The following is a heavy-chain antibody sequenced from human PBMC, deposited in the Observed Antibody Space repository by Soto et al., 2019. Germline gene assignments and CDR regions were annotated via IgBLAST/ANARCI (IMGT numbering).Heavy chain of an antibody. CDR2: ISDDGSTA. D-gene: IGHD1-1*01. CDR1: GFTFSAYW. CDR3: ARGPRVSSTGTGAH. Sequence: SGGSLRLSCAASGFTFSAYWMHWVRQVPGKGLTWVSRISDDGSTATYADSVKGRFVISRDNAKNSLYLEMNTLRADDSGLYYCARGPRVSSTGTGAHWGRGTLVTVSS. V-gene: IGHV3-74*01. J-gene: IGHJ4*02.